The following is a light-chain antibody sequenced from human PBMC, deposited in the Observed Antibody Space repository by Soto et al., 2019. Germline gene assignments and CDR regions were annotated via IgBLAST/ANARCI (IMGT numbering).Light chain of an antibody. V-gene: IGLV1-51*01. Sequence: QSVLTQPPSVSGAPGQRVTISCTGSSSNIGAGYDVHWYRHLPGTSPKLLIFDKNKRPSGIPDRFSGSKSGTSATLGITGLQTGHEADYYCGTWDSSLSAGVFGGGTQLTVL. CDR3: GTWDSSLSAGV. J-gene: IGLJ3*02. CDR1: SSNIGAGYD. CDR2: DKN.